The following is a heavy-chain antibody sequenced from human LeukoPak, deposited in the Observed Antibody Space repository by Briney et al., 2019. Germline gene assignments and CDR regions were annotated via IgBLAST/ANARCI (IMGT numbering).Heavy chain of an antibody. V-gene: IGHV3-53*01. CDR2: IYSGGST. CDR3: ARGLDFWSGYPD. D-gene: IGHD3-3*01. CDR1: GFTVSSNY. Sequence: GGSLRLSCAASGFTVSSNYMSWVRQAPGKGLEWVSVIYSGGSTYYADSVKGRFTISRDNSKNTLYLQMNSLRAEDTAVYYCARGLDFWSGYPDWGQGTLVTVSS. J-gene: IGHJ4*02.